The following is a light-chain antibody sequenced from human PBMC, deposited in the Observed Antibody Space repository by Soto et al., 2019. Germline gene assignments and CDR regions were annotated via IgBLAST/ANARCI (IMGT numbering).Light chain of an antibody. CDR3: CSYAGSSSYV. V-gene: IGLV2-11*01. CDR2: GVS. CDR1: SSDVGDYNY. Sequence: QSALTQPRSVSGSLGQSVTISCTGTSSDVGDYNYVSWYQHYPGKAPKLMIYGVSKRPSGVPDRFSGSKSGNTASLTISGLQAEDEADYYCCSYAGSSSYVFGTGTKVTVL. J-gene: IGLJ1*01.